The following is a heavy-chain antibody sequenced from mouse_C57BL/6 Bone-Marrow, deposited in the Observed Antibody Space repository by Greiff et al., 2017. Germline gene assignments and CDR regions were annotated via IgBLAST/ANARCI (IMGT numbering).Heavy chain of an antibody. V-gene: IGHV14-4*01. CDR1: GFNIKDDY. D-gene: IGHD2-1*01. CDR3: TLYYSLFVDY. J-gene: IGHJ2*01. CDR2: IDPENGDT. Sequence: EVKLMESGAELVRPGASVKLSCTASGFNIKDDYMHWVKQRPEQGLEWIGWIDPENGDTEYASKFQGKATITADTSSNTAYLQLSSLPSEDTAVYYCTLYYSLFVDYWGQGTTLTVSS.